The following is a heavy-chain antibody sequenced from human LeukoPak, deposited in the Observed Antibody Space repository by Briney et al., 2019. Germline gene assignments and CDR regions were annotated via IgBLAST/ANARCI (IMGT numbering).Heavy chain of an antibody. CDR1: GFTFRRND. J-gene: IGHJ2*01. Sequence: GGSLRLSCAASGFTFRRNDMHWVRQATGKSMEWVSAIGTAGDTYYPGSVKGGFTISRENAKNSLYLQMNSLRAGDTAVYYCARVGFGVYFDLWGRGTLVTVSS. D-gene: IGHD3-10*01. V-gene: IGHV3-13*04. CDR3: ARVGFGVYFDL. CDR2: IGTAGDT.